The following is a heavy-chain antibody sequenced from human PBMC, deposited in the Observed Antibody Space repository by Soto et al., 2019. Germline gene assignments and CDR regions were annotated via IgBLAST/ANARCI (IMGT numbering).Heavy chain of an antibody. CDR3: AKDLTWRLVEYFDY. D-gene: IGHD6-6*01. J-gene: IGHJ4*02. V-gene: IGHV3-23*01. Sequence: GGSLRLSCAASGFTFSSYAMSWVRQAPGKGLEWVSGISGSGSSTSYVDSVKGRFTISRDNSKNTLYLQMSRLRAEDTALYYCAKDLTWRLVEYFDYWGQGTLVTVSS. CDR2: ISGSGSST. CDR1: GFTFSSYA.